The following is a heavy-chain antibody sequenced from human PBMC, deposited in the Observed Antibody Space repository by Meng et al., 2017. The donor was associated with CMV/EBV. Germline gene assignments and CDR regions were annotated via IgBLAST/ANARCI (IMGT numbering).Heavy chain of an antibody. Sequence: SVKVSCKASGGTFSSYTISWVRQAPGQGLEWMGRIIPILGIANYAQKFQGRATITADKSTSTAYMELSSLRSEDTAVYYCARDPRYCSSTSCSDFQHWGQGTLVTVSS. D-gene: IGHD2-2*01. CDR3: ARDPRYCSSTSCSDFQH. J-gene: IGHJ1*01. V-gene: IGHV1-69*04. CDR1: GGTFSSYT. CDR2: IIPILGIA.